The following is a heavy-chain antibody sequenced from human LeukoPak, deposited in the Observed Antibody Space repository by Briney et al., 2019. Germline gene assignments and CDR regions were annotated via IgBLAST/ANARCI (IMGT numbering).Heavy chain of an antibody. CDR2: FYSGGSA. D-gene: IGHD3-22*01. J-gene: IGHJ4*02. CDR3: ARDTTYYYVSSGYGTFDY. CDR1: GGSISSYY. Sequence: SETLSLTCTVSGGSISSYYWNWIRQPAGKGLEWIGRFYSGGSANYNPSLKSRVTMSVDTSKNQFSLKLSSVTAADTAVYYCARDTTYYYVSSGYGTFDYWGQGTLVTVSS. V-gene: IGHV4-4*07.